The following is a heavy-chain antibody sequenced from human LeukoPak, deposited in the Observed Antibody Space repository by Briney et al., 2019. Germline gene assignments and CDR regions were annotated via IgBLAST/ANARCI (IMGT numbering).Heavy chain of an antibody. CDR1: GLTFSSYW. J-gene: IGHJ4*02. CDR2: IKYDGSET. CDR3: ARDSRLSNY. V-gene: IGHV3-7*04. Sequence: PGGSLRLSCAASGLTFSSYWMTWVRQAPGKGLEWVATIKYDGSETYYVDSVRGRFSISRDNAKNSLYLQMNSLRAEDTAVYYCARDSRLSNYWGQGTLVTVSS.